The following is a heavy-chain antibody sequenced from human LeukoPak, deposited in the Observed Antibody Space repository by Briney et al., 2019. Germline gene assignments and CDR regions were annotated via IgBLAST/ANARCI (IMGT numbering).Heavy chain of an antibody. V-gene: IGHV4-4*07. CDR3: ARGKRRGYSYGYFDY. Sequence: SETLSLTCTVSGGSISSYYWSWIRQPAGKGLEWIGRIYTSGSTNYNPSPKSRVTMSVDTSKNQFSLKLSSVTAADTAVYYCARGKRRGYSYGYFDYWGQGTLVTVSS. D-gene: IGHD5-18*01. J-gene: IGHJ4*02. CDR2: IYTSGST. CDR1: GGSISSYY.